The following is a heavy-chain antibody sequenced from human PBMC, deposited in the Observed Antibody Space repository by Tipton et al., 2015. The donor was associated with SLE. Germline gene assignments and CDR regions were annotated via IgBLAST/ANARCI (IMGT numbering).Heavy chain of an antibody. J-gene: IGHJ4*02. CDR2: FYNSGST. Sequence: TLSLTCTVSGDSISRNYWSWIRQPPGKKLEWIGYFYNSGSTKYSPSLKSRLTISVDTSKNQFSLKLSSVTAADTAVYYCARRSPEVGGYYFDSWGQGTLATVSS. V-gene: IGHV4-4*09. D-gene: IGHD1-26*01. CDR3: ARRSPEVGGYYFDS. CDR1: GDSISRNY.